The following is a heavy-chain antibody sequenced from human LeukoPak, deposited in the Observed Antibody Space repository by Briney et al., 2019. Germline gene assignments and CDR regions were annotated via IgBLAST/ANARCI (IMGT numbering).Heavy chain of an antibody. V-gene: IGHV1-18*04. CDR1: GYTFNSFG. CDR2: INVYGGHA. CDR3: ARPRRRYYYYGMDV. Sequence: ASVRVSCKASGYTFNSFGINWMRQAPGQGLEWMGWINVYGGHAKYAQKFLGRDSLTTDTSTSTAYMELRSLTSDDTAVYFCARPRRRYYYYGMDVWGQGTSVTVSS. J-gene: IGHJ6*02.